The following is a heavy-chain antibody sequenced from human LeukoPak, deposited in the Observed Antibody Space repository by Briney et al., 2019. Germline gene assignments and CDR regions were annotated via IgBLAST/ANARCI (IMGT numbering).Heavy chain of an antibody. Sequence: GGSLRLSCAVSGFTFSTFAMNWVRQAPGKGLEWVSSLSDSAVSSYYADSVKGRFTISRDNSKNTLYLQMNSLRAEDTAVYYCAKVVWSDNNWFDSWGQGSLVTVSS. J-gene: IGHJ5*01. V-gene: IGHV3-23*01. CDR2: LSDSAVSS. CDR1: GFTFSTFA. CDR3: AKVVWSDNNWFDS. D-gene: IGHD3-3*01.